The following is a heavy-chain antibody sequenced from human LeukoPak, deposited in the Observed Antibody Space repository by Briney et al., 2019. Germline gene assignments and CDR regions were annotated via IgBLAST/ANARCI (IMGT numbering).Heavy chain of an antibody. CDR1: GFTFDDYD. J-gene: IGHJ4*02. CDR3: EKDDYDYVWGNYRPPDY. Sequence: PGGSLRLSCAASGFTFDDYDMHWVRQAPGKGLEWVSLINGDGGTTYYADSVKGRFTISRDNRKNSLYLQMNSLSTEDTALYYCEKDDYDYVWGNYRPPDYWGQGTLVTVSS. CDR2: INGDGGTT. V-gene: IGHV3-43*02. D-gene: IGHD3-16*02.